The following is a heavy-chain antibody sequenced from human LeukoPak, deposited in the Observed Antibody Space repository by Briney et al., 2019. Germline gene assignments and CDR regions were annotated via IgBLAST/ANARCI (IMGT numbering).Heavy chain of an antibody. CDR3: AATRGYSRFDP. Sequence: SETLSLTCAVYGGSFGGYYWTWIRQPPGKGPEWIGEINHSGSTNYNPSLKRRVTISVDTSKNQFSLKLSSVTAADTAVYYCAATRGYSRFDPWGQGTLVTVSS. CDR2: INHSGST. J-gene: IGHJ5*02. D-gene: IGHD5-18*01. CDR1: GGSFGGYY. V-gene: IGHV4-34*01.